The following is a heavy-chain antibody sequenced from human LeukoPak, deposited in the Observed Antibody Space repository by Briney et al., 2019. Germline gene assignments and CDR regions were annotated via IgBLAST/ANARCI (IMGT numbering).Heavy chain of an antibody. CDR2: SYSGGNT. D-gene: IGHD4-23*01. CDR3: ASSLTVAPDY. J-gene: IGHJ4*02. V-gene: IGHV3-53*01. Sequence: PGGSLRLSCAASGFTFSSNYMSWVRQAPGRGLEWFSVSYSGGNTYYADSVKGRFTISRDNSKNTLYLQMNSLRAEDTAVYYCASSLTVAPDYWGQGTLVTVSS. CDR1: GFTFSSNY.